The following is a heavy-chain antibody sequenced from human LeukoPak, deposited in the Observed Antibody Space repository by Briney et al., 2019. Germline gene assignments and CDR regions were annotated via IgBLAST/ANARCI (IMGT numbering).Heavy chain of an antibody. V-gene: IGHV3-11*03. CDR2: ISSSSSYT. CDR3: AKDGGGGYSSTYLFDN. D-gene: IGHD3-22*01. CDR1: GFTFSDYY. Sequence: GGSLRLSCAASGFTFSDYYMSWIRQAPGKGLEWVSYISSSSSYTNYADSVKGRFTISRDNSKNSLYLQMNSLTTEDTALYYCAKDGGGGYSSTYLFDNWGQGTLVTVSS. J-gene: IGHJ4*02.